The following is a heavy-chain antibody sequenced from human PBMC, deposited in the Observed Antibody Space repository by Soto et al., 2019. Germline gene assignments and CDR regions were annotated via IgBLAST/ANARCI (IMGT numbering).Heavy chain of an antibody. D-gene: IGHD2-15*01. J-gene: IGHJ5*02. Sequence: SETLSLTCTVSGYSIISGYHLAWIRQPPGKGLEWLGSVHYSGNTYYNPSLKSRLTISVDKSKNQFSLNLSSVTAADTAVYYCARQDRVVAEGRWFDPWGQGTLVTVSS. CDR1: GYSIISGYH. CDR2: VHYSGNT. V-gene: IGHV4-38-2*02. CDR3: ARQDRVVAEGRWFDP.